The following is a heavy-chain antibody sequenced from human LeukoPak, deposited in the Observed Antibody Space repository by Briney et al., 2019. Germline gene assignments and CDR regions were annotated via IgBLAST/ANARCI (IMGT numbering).Heavy chain of an antibody. D-gene: IGHD6-19*01. CDR2: IYYSGST. Sequence: SETLSLTCTVSGGSISSYYWSWIRQPPGKGLEWIGYIYYSGSTNYNPSLKSRVTISVDTSKNQFSLKLSSVTAADTAVFYCGVGIAVAGFDAFDIWGQGTMVTVSS. CDR1: GGSISSYY. J-gene: IGHJ3*02. V-gene: IGHV4-59*08. CDR3: GVGIAVAGFDAFDI.